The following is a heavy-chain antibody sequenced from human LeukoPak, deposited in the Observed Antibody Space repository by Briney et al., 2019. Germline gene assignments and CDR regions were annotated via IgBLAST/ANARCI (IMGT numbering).Heavy chain of an antibody. CDR3: ARGDYDFWSGYSPLDQRNWFDP. CDR2: ISGSGGST. V-gene: IGHV3-23*01. Sequence: GGSLRLSCAASGFTFSSYAMSWVRQAPGKGLEWVSAISGSGGSTYYADSVKGRFTISRDNSKKTLYLQMNSLRAEDTAVYYCARGDYDFWSGYSPLDQRNWFDPWGQGTLVTVSS. CDR1: GFTFSSYA. D-gene: IGHD3-3*01. J-gene: IGHJ5*02.